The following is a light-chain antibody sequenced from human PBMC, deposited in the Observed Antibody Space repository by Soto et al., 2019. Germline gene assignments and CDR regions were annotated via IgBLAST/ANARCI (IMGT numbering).Light chain of an antibody. J-gene: IGKJ5*01. V-gene: IGKV1-39*01. CDR1: QSISTF. CDR2: AAS. CDR3: QQSYRTPIT. Sequence: IQMTQSPSSLSAAVGDRVTVTCGASQSISTFLNWYQQKPGKAPNLLIYAASGLQSGVPSRFSGSGSGTDFTLTISSLQPADFATYYCQQSYRTPITFGQGTRLEN.